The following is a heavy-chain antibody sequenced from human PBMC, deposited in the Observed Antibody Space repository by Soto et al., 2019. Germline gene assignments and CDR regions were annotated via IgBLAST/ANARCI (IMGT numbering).Heavy chain of an antibody. CDR2: ISTYNGNT. CDR3: GRDLYQSVFYYGMDV. J-gene: IGHJ6*02. D-gene: IGHD2-2*01. V-gene: IGHV1-18*01. Sequence: QVQLMQSGAEVKKPGASVKVSCKASGYTFTSYGISWVRQAPGQGLEWMGWISTYNGNTNYAQKLQGRVTMTTDTSTSTAYMELRRLRSDDTAVYYCGRDLYQSVFYYGMDVWGQGTTVTVSS. CDR1: GYTFTSYG.